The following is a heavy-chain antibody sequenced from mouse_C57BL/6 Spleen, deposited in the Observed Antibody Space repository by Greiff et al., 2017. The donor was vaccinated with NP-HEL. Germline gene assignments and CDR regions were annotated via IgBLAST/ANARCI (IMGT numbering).Heavy chain of an antibody. J-gene: IGHJ4*01. CDR3: ASGGHSNYLTPYAMDY. V-gene: IGHV1-81*01. D-gene: IGHD2-5*01. CDR1: GYTFTSYG. Sequence: QVQLQQSGAELARPGASVKLSCKASGYTFTSYGISWVKQRTGQGLEWIGEIYPRSGYTYYNEKFKGKATLTADKSSSTAYMELRSLTSEDSAVYCCASGGHSNYLTPYAMDYWGQGTSVTVSS. CDR2: IYPRSGYT.